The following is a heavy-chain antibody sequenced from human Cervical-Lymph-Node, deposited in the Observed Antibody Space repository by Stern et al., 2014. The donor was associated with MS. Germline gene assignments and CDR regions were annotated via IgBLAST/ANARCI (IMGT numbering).Heavy chain of an antibody. CDR2: IWYDGSNP. V-gene: IGHV3-33*01. CDR1: GFSFRRYA. CDR3: ASAYSSSHYYFDY. D-gene: IGHD6-13*01. J-gene: IGHJ4*02. Sequence: QVQLGQSGGGVVQPGRSLRLSCAASGFSFRRYAMHWVRQAPGKGLAWVALIWYDGSNPYYADSVTGRFTISRDNFKNTLYLQMNSLRAEDTAVYYCASAYSSSHYYFDYWGQGTLVTVSS.